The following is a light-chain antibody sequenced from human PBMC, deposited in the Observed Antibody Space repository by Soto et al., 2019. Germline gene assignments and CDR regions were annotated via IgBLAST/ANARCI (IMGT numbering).Light chain of an antibody. CDR1: RTDVGGHYY. Sequence: QSVLTQPASVSGAPGQSITISCTGTRTDVGGHYYVSWYQQHPGKAPKHIIYDVTDRPSGVSHRFSGSKSGNTASLTISGLQAEDEADYYCTSYTSTNSYVAVGGGTKLTVL. CDR3: TSYTSTNSYVA. V-gene: IGLV2-14*03. J-gene: IGLJ2*01. CDR2: DVT.